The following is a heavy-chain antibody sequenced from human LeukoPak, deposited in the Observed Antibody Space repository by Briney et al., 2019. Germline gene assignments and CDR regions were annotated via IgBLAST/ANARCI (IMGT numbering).Heavy chain of an antibody. CDR2: ISGDGVST. CDR1: GFTFEDYA. J-gene: IGHJ6*02. Sequence: GGSLRLSCAASGFTFEDYAMHWVRQAPGKGLEWVTLISGDGVSTYYADSVKGRFTIARDNRKNSLYLQMDSLRNEDSALYYRAKAFRPGSTGYYYYYYYNMDVWGQGTTVTVSS. CDR3: AKAFRPGSTGYYYYYYYNMDV. D-gene: IGHD3-22*01. V-gene: IGHV3-43*02.